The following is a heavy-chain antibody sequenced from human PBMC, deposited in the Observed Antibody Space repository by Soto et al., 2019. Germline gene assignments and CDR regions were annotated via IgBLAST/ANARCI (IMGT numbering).Heavy chain of an antibody. V-gene: IGHV3-15*07. CDR3: ATLDYYARRAWGDI. CDR2: IKTKTDGETA. J-gene: IGHJ3*02. CDR1: GFTFSHAW. Sequence: EVQLVESGGGLVKPGGSLRLSCAASGFTFSHAWMNWVRQAPGKGLEWVGRIKTKTDGETADYTAPVKGRFTISRDDSTNTLYLPMNNLKTEDTAVYYCATLDYYARRAWGDIWGQGKMVTVSS. D-gene: IGHD3-10*01.